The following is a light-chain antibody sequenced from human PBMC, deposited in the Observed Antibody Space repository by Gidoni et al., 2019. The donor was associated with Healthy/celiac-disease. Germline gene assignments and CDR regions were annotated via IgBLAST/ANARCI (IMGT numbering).Light chain of an antibody. CDR3: SSYTGSSTLGV. CDR2: EVT. V-gene: IGLV2-14*01. Sequence: QSALTQPASVSGSPGQSITIPCTGTSSDVGGYNYVSWYQQHPGKAPKLMIYEVTKRPSGVSNRFSGSKSGNTASLTISGLQAEDEADYYCSSYTGSSTLGVFGGGTKLTVL. J-gene: IGLJ3*02. CDR1: SSDVGGYNY.